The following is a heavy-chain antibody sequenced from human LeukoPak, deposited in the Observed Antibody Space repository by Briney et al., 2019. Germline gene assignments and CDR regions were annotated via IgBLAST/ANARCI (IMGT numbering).Heavy chain of an antibody. CDR3: ARWSGSPGYIDY. CDR1: GFTFSSYD. CDR2: IGTAGDT. Sequence: GGSLRLSSAPSGFTFSSYDMHCVRQATGKGLEWVSAIGTAGDTYYPGSVKGRFTISRENAKNSLYLQMNSLRAGDTAVYYCARWSGSPGYIDYWGQGTLVTVSS. J-gene: IGHJ4*02. D-gene: IGHD1-26*01. V-gene: IGHV3-13*01.